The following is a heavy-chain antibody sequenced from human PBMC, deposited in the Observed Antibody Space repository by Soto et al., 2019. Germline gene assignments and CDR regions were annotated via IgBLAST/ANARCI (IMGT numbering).Heavy chain of an antibody. CDR1: GFTFSSYA. D-gene: IGHD3-16*01. V-gene: IGHV3-30-3*01. CDR3: ARGTTGYPRLGWFDP. Sequence: QVQLMESGGGVVQPGRSLRLSCAASGFTFSSYAMHWVRQAPGKGLEWVAVISYDGSNKYYADSVKGRFTISRDNSKNTLYLQMNSLRAEDTAVYYCARGTTGYPRLGWFDPWGQGTLVTVSS. J-gene: IGHJ5*02. CDR2: ISYDGSNK.